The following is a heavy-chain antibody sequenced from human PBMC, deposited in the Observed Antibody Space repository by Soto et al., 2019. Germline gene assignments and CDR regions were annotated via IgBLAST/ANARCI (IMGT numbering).Heavy chain of an antibody. J-gene: IGHJ4*02. CDR2: ITVDGST. CDR1: EFAVGNNY. V-gene: IGHV3-53*01. CDR3: AREAGPLDY. Sequence: GGSLRLSCAASEFAVGNNYIIWVRQAPGKGLEWVSVITVDGSTYYADSVKGRFTISRDNSKNTLFLQMNSLRGEDTAVYYCAREAGPLDYWGQGTPVTVSS.